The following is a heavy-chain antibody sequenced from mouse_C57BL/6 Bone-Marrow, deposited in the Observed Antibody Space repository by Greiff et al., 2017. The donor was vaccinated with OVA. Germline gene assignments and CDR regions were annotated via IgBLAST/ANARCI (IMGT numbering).Heavy chain of an antibody. D-gene: IGHD6-1*01. CDR3: ALWSGDWGLDY. V-gene: IGHV1-64*01. CDR1: GYTFTSYW. J-gene: IGHJ2*01. CDR2: IHPNSGST. Sequence: QVQLQQPGAELVKPGASVKLSCKASGYTFTSYWMPWVKQRPGPGLEWIGLIHPNSGSTNYNEKFKSKATLTVVNSSSTAYMQLSSLTSEESAVYYCALWSGDWGLDYWGYGTTLT.